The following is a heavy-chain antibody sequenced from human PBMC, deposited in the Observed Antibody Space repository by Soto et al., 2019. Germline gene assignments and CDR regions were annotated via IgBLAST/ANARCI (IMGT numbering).Heavy chain of an antibody. J-gene: IGHJ6*02. D-gene: IGHD3-10*01. V-gene: IGHV3-23*01. CDR1: GFTFSSYA. Sequence: EVQLLESGGGLVQPGGSLRLSCAASGFTFSSYAMSWVRQAPGKGLEWVSAISGSGGSTYYADSVKGRFTISRDNSKNTLDLQRNSLRAEYQAGYYCAKGSGGDYYYYYYGMDVWGQGTTVTVSS. CDR2: ISGSGGST. CDR3: AKGSGGDYYYYYYGMDV.